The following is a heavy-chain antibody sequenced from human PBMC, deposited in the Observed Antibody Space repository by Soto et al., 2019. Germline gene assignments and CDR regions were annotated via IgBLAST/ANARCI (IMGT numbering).Heavy chain of an antibody. CDR3: ARPLWRDDYNWGYFDL. CDR1: GFTFSSYD. V-gene: IGHV3-30-3*01. D-gene: IGHD4-4*01. CDR2: ISYDGSNK. J-gene: IGHJ2*01. Sequence: QVQLVESGGGVVQPGRSLRLSCAASGFTFSSYDMHWVRQAPGKGLEWVAVISYDGSNKYYADSVKGRFTISRDNSKNPLYLQMNSLRAEDTAVYYCARPLWRDDYNWGYFDLWGRGTLVTVSS.